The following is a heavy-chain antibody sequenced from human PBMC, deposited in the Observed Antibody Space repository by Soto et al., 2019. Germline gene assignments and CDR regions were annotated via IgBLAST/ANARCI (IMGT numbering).Heavy chain of an antibody. V-gene: IGHV3-73*01. J-gene: IGHJ5*02. CDR2: IRSKANSYAT. D-gene: IGHD6-13*01. CDR3: TRPGIAAAGPT. CDR1: GFTFSGSA. Sequence: VGSLRLSCAASGFTFSGSAMHWDRQASGKGLEWVGRIRSKANSYATAYAASVKGRFTISRDDSKNTAYLQMNSLKTEDTAVYYCTRPGIAAAGPTWGQGTLVTVSS.